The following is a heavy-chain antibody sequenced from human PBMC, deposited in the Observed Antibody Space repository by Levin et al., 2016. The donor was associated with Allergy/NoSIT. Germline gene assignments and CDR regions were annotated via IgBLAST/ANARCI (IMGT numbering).Heavy chain of an antibody. D-gene: IGHD3-3*01. J-gene: IGHJ6*03. CDR2: ISSSSSYI. CDR3: ARDGAYDFWSGYYYYYYMDV. V-gene: IGHV3-21*01. CDR1: GFTFSSYS. Sequence: GGSLRLSCAASGFTFSSYSMNWVRQAPGKGLEWVSSISSSSSYIYYADSVKGRFTISRDNAKNSLYLQMNSLRAEDTAVYYCARDGAYDFWSGYYYYYYMDVWGKGTTVTVSS.